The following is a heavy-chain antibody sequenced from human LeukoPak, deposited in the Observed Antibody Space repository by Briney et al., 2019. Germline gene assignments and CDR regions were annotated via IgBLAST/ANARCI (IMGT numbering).Heavy chain of an antibody. CDR2: ISYSGST. Sequence: PSETLSLTCTVSGVSISTYSWSWIRQPPGKGLEWIGYISYSGSTSYNPFLRSRVTISVDTSKNQFSLKLSSVTAADTAVYYCATDGNFDLWGRGTLVTVSS. J-gene: IGHJ2*01. CDR1: GVSISTYS. CDR3: ATDGNFDL. V-gene: IGHV4-59*01. D-gene: IGHD1-26*01.